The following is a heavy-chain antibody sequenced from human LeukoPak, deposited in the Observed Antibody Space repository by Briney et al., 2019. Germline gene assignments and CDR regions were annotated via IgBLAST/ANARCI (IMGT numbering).Heavy chain of an antibody. CDR2: IAVSSGST. J-gene: IGHJ4*02. V-gene: IGHV1-58*02. Sequence: SVNLSFNGAGFTFTSPAMQWGRQARGPGQERIGRIAVSSGSTNNAHKFQERVTITRDMATSTVYMELTSLRSEDTAVYYCAAALNYYDSSGSGDYWGQGTLVTVSS. D-gene: IGHD3-22*01. CDR3: AAALNYYDSSGSGDY. CDR1: GFTFTSPA.